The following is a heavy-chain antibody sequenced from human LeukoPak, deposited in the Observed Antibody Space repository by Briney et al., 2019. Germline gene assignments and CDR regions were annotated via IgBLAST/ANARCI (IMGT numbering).Heavy chain of an antibody. J-gene: IGHJ2*01. CDR1: GFTVSSNS. CDR2: IYSDNT. Sequence: GGSLRLSCTVSGFTVSSNSMSWVRQAPGKGLEWVSFIYSDNTHYSDSVKGRFTISRDNSKNTFYLQMNSLRAEDTAVYYCARDGVANWYFDLWGRGTLVTVSS. V-gene: IGHV3-53*01. CDR3: ARDGVANWYFDL. D-gene: IGHD3-3*01.